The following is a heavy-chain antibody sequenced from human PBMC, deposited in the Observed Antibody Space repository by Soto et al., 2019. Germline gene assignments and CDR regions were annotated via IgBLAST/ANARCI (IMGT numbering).Heavy chain of an antibody. J-gene: IGHJ6*03. Sequence: PGGSLRLSCAASGFTFSNAWMSWVRQAPGKGLEWVGRIKSKTDGGTTDYAAPVKGRFTISRDDSKNTLYLQMNSLKTEDTAVYYCTTVGYCSSTSCYASWISWVPDYYYYYMDVWGKGTTVTVSS. CDR2: IKSKTDGGTT. CDR1: GFTFSNAW. CDR3: TTVGYCSSTSCYASWISWVPDYYYYYMDV. V-gene: IGHV3-15*01. D-gene: IGHD2-2*01.